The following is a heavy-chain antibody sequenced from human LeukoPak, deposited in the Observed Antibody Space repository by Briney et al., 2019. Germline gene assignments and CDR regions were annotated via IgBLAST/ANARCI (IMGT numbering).Heavy chain of an antibody. CDR1: GFTFSTYA. CDR3: VKGRALHFYGSGGGLFDY. D-gene: IGHD3-10*01. J-gene: IGHJ4*02. V-gene: IGHV3-64D*09. Sequence: GGSLRLSCSASGFTFSTYAMHCVRQAPGKGLEYVSAISSNGRSTYYADSVKGRFTISRDNSKNTLYLQMSSLRAEDTAVYFCVKGRALHFYGSGGGLFDYWGQGTLVTVSS. CDR2: ISSNGRST.